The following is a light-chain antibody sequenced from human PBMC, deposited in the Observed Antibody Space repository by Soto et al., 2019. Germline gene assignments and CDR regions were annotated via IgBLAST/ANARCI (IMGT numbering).Light chain of an antibody. CDR3: QQYNNYPT. Sequence: EIQITQSPSTLSASVGDRVTITCRASQSISSWLAWYQQKPGKAPNLLIYDASSLESGVPSRFSGSGSGTEFTLTISSLQPDDFATYYCQQYNNYPTFGQGTKVDIK. J-gene: IGKJ1*01. CDR1: QSISSW. CDR2: DAS. V-gene: IGKV1-5*01.